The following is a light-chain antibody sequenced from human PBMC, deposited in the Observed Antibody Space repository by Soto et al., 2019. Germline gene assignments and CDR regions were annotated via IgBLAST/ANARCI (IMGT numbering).Light chain of an antibody. CDR3: QQYGSSGT. V-gene: IGKV3-20*01. Sequence: EIVLTQSPGTLSLSPGERATLSCRASQSVINNYLAWYQQKPGHAPRLLIYGASNRATGIPDRFSSSGAGTYITLTISRLEHEYFAVYYCQQYGSSGTFGQGTKVDI. CDR1: QSVINNY. CDR2: GAS. J-gene: IGKJ1*01.